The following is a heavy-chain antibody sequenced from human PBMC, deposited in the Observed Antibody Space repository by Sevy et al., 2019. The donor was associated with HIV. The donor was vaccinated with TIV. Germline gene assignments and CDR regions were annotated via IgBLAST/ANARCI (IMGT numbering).Heavy chain of an antibody. CDR2: IYYSGST. D-gene: IGHD2-8*02. CDR1: GGSINSKY. J-gene: IGHJ4*02. Sequence: SETLSLTCTVSGGSINSKYWSWIWQPPGKGLEWIGYIYYSGSTNYEPSLKSRVTISVDTSKSQLSLKLSYVTAADTAVYYCARQMSLTGSEDRPRLLDYFGYWGQGILVTVSS. V-gene: IGHV4-59*08. CDR3: ARQMSLTGSEDRPRLLDYFGY.